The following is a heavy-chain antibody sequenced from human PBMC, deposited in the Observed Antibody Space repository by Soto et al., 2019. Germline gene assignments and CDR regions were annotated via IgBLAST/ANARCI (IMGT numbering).Heavy chain of an antibody. CDR3: ARSPRDCSSTSCRIYSERGSYYYYGMDV. CDR2: INPNSGGT. CDR1: GYTFTGYY. Sequence: ASVKVSCKASGYTFTGYYMHWVRQAPGQGLEWMGWINPNSGGTNYAQKFQGWVTMTRDTSISTAYMEPSRLRSDDTAVYYCARSPRDCSSTSCRIYSERGSYYYYGMDVWGQGTTVTVS. D-gene: IGHD2-2*01. J-gene: IGHJ6*02. V-gene: IGHV1-2*04.